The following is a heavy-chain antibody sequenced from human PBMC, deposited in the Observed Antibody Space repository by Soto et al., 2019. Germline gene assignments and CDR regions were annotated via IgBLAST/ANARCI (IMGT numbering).Heavy chain of an antibody. Sequence: LRLSFAASGFTFSSSAMSWVRQAPEKGLEWVSAISTSGGNTLYADSVKGRFTISRDNSKNTLFLQMSSLRAEDTAIYYCAKPTGGSYPESRVFDSWGQGTRVTVSS. V-gene: IGHV3-23*01. CDR2: ISTSGGNT. J-gene: IGHJ4*02. CDR1: GFTFSSSA. CDR3: AKPTGGSYPESRVFDS. D-gene: IGHD1-26*01.